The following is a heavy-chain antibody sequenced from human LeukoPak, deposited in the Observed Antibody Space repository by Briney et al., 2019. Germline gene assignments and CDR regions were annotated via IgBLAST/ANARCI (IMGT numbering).Heavy chain of an antibody. CDR3: ARGPGSQLWLRRDFDY. J-gene: IGHJ4*02. CDR2: INHSGST. CDR1: GGSISSRTYY. Sequence: SETLSLTCTVSGGSISSRTYYWGWIRQPPGKGLEWIGEINHSGSTNYNPSLKSRVTISVDTSKNQFSLKLSSVTAADTAVYYCARGPGSQLWLRRDFDYWGQGTLVTVSS. D-gene: IGHD5-18*01. V-gene: IGHV4-39*07.